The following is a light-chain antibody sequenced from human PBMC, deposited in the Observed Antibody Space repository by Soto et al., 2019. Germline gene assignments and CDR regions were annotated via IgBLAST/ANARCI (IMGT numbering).Light chain of an antibody. CDR2: VNSDGSH. Sequence: QPVLTQSPSASASLGASVKLTCTLSSGHSTYAIAWHQQQPEKGPRYLMKVNSDGSHLKGDGIPDRFSGSSSGAERYLTIPSLHAEDEADYCCQTWGPGISVVFGGGTKLTVL. CDR1: SGHSTYA. V-gene: IGLV4-69*01. J-gene: IGLJ2*01. CDR3: QTWGPGISVV.